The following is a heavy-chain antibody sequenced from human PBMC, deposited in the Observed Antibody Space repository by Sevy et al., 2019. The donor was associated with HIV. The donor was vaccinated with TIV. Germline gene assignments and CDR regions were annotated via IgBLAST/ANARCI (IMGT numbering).Heavy chain of an antibody. Sequence: GGSLRLSCAASGFTFRNYVMNWVRQPPGKGLEWVSVISDGGGTTYYADSVKGRFTISRDDSKSTLYLQMSSRRVEDTAVYFCAKRVAGALAAIDIWGQGTMVTVSS. CDR1: GFTFRNYV. J-gene: IGHJ3*02. D-gene: IGHD3-10*01. CDR2: ISDGGGTT. CDR3: AKRVAGALAAIDI. V-gene: IGHV3-23*01.